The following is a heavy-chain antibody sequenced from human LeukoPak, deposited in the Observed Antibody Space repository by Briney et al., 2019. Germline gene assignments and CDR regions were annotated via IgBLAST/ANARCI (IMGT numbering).Heavy chain of an antibody. J-gene: IGHJ4*02. Sequence: GGSLRLSCAASGFTFSSYXXXXXXXAXXXXLXXXXXXXXXGXXQWXXEXXXXXXXXXRXNSXNTLYLQMNSLRAEDTAVYYCARVRGASSSSWYFDYWGQGTLVTVSS. D-gene: IGHD6-13*01. CDR2: XXXXGXXQ. V-gene: IGHV3-33*01. CDR3: ARVRGASSSSWYFDY. CDR1: GFTFSSYX.